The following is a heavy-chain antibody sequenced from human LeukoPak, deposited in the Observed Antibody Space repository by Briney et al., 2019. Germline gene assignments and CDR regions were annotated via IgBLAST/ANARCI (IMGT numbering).Heavy chain of an antibody. CDR2: ISGSGRTI. V-gene: IGHV3-48*02. CDR3: ARDRARASDI. CDR1: GFPFSSYN. J-gene: IGHJ3*02. D-gene: IGHD3-10*01. Sequence: GGSLRLSCAASGFPFSSYNMNWVRQAPGKGLEWVSYISGSGRTIDYADSVRGRFTISRDNAKDSLYLQMNSLRDEDTAVYYCARDRARASDIWGQGTMVTVSS.